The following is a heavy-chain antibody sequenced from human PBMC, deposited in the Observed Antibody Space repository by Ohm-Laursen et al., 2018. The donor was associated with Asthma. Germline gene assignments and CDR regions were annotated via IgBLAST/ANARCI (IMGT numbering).Heavy chain of an antibody. CDR2: ISYDGSNE. V-gene: IGHV3-30-3*01. CDR1: GFTFRSYA. CDR3: ARESSRYYDILTGYSLLDY. J-gene: IGHJ4*02. Sequence: SLRLSCTASGFTFRSYAMHWVRQAPGKGLEWVAVISYDGSNEYYADSVKGRFTISRDNSKNTLYLQMNSLRAEDTAVYYCARESSRYYDILTGYSLLDYWGQGTLVTVSS. D-gene: IGHD3-9*01.